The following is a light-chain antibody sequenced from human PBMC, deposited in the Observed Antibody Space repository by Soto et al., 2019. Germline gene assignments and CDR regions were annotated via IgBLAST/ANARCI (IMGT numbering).Light chain of an antibody. CDR2: VNSDGSH. J-gene: IGLJ2*01. V-gene: IGLV4-69*01. Sequence: QLVLTQSPSASASLGASVKLTCILSSGYSSYAIAWHQQQPEKGPRYLMKVNSDGSHNKGDGIPDRFSGSSSGAERYLTISSLQSDDEADYYCQTWGSGIHVLFGGGTKLTVL. CDR1: SGYSSYA. CDR3: QTWGSGIHVL.